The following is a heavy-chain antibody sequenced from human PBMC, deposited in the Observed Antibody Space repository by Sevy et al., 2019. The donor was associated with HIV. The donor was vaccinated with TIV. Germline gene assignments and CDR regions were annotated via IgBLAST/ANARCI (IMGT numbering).Heavy chain of an antibody. CDR3: AKDQPPGAAADYGMDV. J-gene: IGHJ6*02. D-gene: IGHD6-13*01. CDR2: ISYDGTKK. V-gene: IGHV3-30*18. CDR1: GFTFSSYG. Sequence: GGSLRLSCAASGFTFSSYGMHWVRQAPGKGLEWVAVISYDGTKKYYADSVKGRFTISRDNSKNTLYLQMNSLRAEGTAVYYCAKDQPPGAAADYGMDVWGQGTTVTVSS.